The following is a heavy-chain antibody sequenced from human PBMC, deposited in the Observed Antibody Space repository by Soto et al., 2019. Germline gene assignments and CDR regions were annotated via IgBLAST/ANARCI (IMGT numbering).Heavy chain of an antibody. V-gene: IGHV1-69*01. CDR3: ARGSYDILTGYYSPFDY. J-gene: IGHJ4*02. D-gene: IGHD3-9*01. CDR2: IIPIFGTA. Sequence: QVQLVQSGAEVQKPGSSVKVSCKASGGTFSSYAISWVRQAPGQGLEWMGGIIPIFGTANYAQKFQGRVTITADESTSTAYMELSSLRSEDTAVYYCARGSYDILTGYYSPFDYWGQGTLVTVSS. CDR1: GGTFSSYA.